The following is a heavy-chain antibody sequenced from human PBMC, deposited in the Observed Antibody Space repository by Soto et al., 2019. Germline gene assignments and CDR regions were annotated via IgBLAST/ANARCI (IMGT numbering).Heavy chain of an antibody. D-gene: IGHD6-19*01. CDR1: GGSISSTNW. CDR2: IYHNGSP. Sequence: SGTLSLTCAVSGGSISSTNWWSFFRQSPGKGLEWIGEIYHNGSPDYNPSLKSRVTISVDKSKNHFSLKLTSVTAADTAVCFCGRWLGTSYGMDVWGQGTAVTVSS. J-gene: IGHJ6*02. V-gene: IGHV4-4*02. CDR3: GRWLGTSYGMDV.